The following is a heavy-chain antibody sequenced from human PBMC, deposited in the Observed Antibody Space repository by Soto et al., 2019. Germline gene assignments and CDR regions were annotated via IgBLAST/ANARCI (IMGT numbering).Heavy chain of an antibody. D-gene: IGHD5-12*01. J-gene: IGHJ4*02. Sequence: QVQLVQSGAEVKKPGASVKVSCKASGYTFTSYAMHWVRQAPGQRLEWMGWINAGNGNTKYSQKFQGRVTITRDTSASTAYMELSSLSSEDTAVYYCARGGGWLRIQRYYFDYWGQGTIVTVSS. CDR3: ARGGGWLRIQRYYFDY. V-gene: IGHV1-3*01. CDR1: GYTFTSYA. CDR2: INAGNGNT.